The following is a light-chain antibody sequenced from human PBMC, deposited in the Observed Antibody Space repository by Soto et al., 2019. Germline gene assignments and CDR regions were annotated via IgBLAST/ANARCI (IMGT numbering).Light chain of an antibody. CDR2: DAS. CDR1: QSVSSY. V-gene: IGKV3-11*01. Sequence: EIVLTQSPATRSLSRLERATFSFSASQSVSSYLAWYQQKPGQAPRLLIYDASNRATGIPARFSGSGSGTDFTLTISSLEPEHFAVYYCQQRSNWPPITFGQGTRLEIK. J-gene: IGKJ5*01. CDR3: QQRSNWPPIT.